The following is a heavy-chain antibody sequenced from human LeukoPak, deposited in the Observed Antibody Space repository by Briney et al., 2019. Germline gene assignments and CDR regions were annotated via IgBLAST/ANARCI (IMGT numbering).Heavy chain of an antibody. Sequence: PGGSLRLSCAASGFTFSSYAMSWVRQAPGKGLEWVSAISGGGVSTYYAVSVKGRCTISRDNSKNTLYLQMNSLRAEDTAVYYCAHHGTFGFDWLLLDTRYYYYYGMDVWGQGTTVTVSS. CDR2: ISGGGVST. V-gene: IGHV3-23*01. CDR3: AHHGTFGFDWLLLDTRYYYYYGMDV. D-gene: IGHD3-9*01. CDR1: GFTFSSYA. J-gene: IGHJ6*02.